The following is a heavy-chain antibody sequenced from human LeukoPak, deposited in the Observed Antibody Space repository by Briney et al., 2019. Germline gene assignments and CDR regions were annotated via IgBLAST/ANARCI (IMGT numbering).Heavy chain of an antibody. CDR1: GFTFSNAW. CDR2: IKSKTDGGTT. J-gene: IGHJ4*02. CDR3: TTGTSNWSFDY. V-gene: IGHV3-15*01. Sequence: GGPLRLSCAASGFTFSNAWMSWVRQAPGKGLEWVGRIKSKTDGGTTDYAAPVKGRFTISRDDSKNTLYLQMNSLKTEDTAVYYCTTGTSNWSFDYWGQGTLVTVSS. D-gene: IGHD1-20*01.